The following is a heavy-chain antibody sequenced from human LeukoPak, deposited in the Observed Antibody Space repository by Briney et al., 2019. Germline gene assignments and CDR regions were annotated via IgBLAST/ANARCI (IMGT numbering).Heavy chain of an antibody. CDR1: GGSISSSSYY. Sequence: PSETLSLTCTVSGGSISSSSYYWGWIRQPPGKGLEWIGSIYYSGSTYYNPSLKSRVTISVDTSKNQFSLKLSSVTAADTAVYYCATTPHYYDSSGYYSEGVDYWGQGTLVTVSS. CDR3: ATTPHYYDSSGYYSEGVDY. CDR2: IYYSGST. V-gene: IGHV4-39*01. J-gene: IGHJ4*02. D-gene: IGHD3-22*01.